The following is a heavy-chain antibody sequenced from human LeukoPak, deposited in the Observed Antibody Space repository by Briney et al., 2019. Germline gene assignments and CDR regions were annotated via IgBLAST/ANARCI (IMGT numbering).Heavy chain of an antibody. CDR3: ARVRSVVVTAYDAFDI. CDR1: GGSISGYY. J-gene: IGHJ3*02. V-gene: IGHV4-59*01. CDR2: IYYSGST. Sequence: SETLCLTCTVSGGSISGYYWSWIRQPPGKGLEWIGYIYYSGSTNYNPSLKSRVTMLVDTSKNQFSLNLSPVTAADTAVYYCARVRSVVVTAYDAFDIWGQGTMVTVSS. D-gene: IGHD2-21*02.